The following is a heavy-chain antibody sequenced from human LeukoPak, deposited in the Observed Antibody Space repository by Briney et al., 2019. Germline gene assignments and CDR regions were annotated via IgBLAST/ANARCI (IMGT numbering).Heavy chain of an antibody. CDR3: ARHQTYYDSSGYTFLSYFDY. CDR2: IYYSGST. J-gene: IGHJ4*02. V-gene: IGHV4-39*01. Sequence: SETLSLTCTVSGGSISSSSYYWGWIRQPPGKGLEWIGSIYYSGSTNYNPSLKSRVTISVDTSKNQFSLKLSSVTAADTAVYYCARHQTYYDSSGYTFLSYFDYWGQGTLVTVSS. D-gene: IGHD3-22*01. CDR1: GGSISSSSYY.